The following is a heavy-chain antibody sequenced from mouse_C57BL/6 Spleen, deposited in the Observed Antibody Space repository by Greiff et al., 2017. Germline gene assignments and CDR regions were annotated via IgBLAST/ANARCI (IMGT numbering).Heavy chain of an antibody. D-gene: IGHD2-4*01. J-gene: IGHJ3*01. V-gene: IGHV1-81*01. CDR1: GYTFTSYG. CDR2: IYPRSGNT. CDR3: ARGVYDYDEAWFAY. Sequence: VQRVESGAELARPGASVKLSCKASGYTFTSYGISWVKQRTGQGLEWIGEIYPRSGNTYYNEKFKGKATLTADKSSSTAYMELRSLTSEDSAVYFCARGVYDYDEAWFAYWGQGTLVTVSA.